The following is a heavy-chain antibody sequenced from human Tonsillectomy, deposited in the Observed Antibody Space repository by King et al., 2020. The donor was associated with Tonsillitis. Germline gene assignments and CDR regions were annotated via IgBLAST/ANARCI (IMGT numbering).Heavy chain of an antibody. J-gene: IGHJ4*02. CDR3: ARDGTDTSGYYLPLDY. CDR2: ISNSSTTI. D-gene: IGHD3-22*01. CDR1: GFTFSSYS. V-gene: IGHV3-48*02. Sequence: VQLVQSGGGLVQPGGSLRLSCAASGFTFSSYSMNWVRQAPGKGLEWVSYISNSSTTIYYADSVKGRFTISRDNAKNSLYLQMNSLRDEDTAVYYCARDGTDTSGYYLPLDYRGQGTLVTVSS.